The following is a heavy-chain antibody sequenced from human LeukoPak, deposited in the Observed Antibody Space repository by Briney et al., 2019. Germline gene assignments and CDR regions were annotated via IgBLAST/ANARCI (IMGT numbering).Heavy chain of an antibody. CDR2: INHSGST. D-gene: IGHD3-3*01. CDR1: GGSFSGYY. J-gene: IGHJ5*02. CDR3: ASATGFSGVIDWFDP. V-gene: IGHV4-34*01. Sequence: MASETLSLTCAVYGGSFSGYYWSWIRQPPGKGLEWIGEINHSGSTNYNPSLKSRVTISVDTSKNQFSLKLSSVTAADTAVYYCASATGFSGVIDWFDPWGQGTLVTVSS.